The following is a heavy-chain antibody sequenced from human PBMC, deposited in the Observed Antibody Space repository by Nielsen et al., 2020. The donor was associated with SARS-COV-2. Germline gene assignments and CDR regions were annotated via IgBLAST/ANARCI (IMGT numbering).Heavy chain of an antibody. CDR2: IYPGDSDT. V-gene: IGHV5-51*01. J-gene: IGHJ5*02. Sequence: GESLKISCKGSGYSFTSYWIGWVRQMPGKGLEWMGIIYPGDSDTRYSPSFQGQVTISADKSINTAYLQWSGLKASDTAIYFCARLIRGNQNWFDPWGQGTLVTVSS. D-gene: IGHD1-1*01. CDR3: ARLIRGNQNWFDP. CDR1: GYSFTSYW.